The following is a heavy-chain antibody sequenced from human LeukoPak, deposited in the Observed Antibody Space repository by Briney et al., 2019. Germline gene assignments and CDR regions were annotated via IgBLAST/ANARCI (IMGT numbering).Heavy chain of an antibody. CDR3: ARGNREYQLLYFGY. J-gene: IGHJ4*02. CDR1: GFTLSSFA. CDR2: ISYDGSNK. D-gene: IGHD2-2*01. V-gene: IGHV3-30*04. Sequence: GGSLRLSCAASGFTLSSFAMHWVRQAPGKGLEWVAVISYDGSNKYYADSVKGRFTISRDNSKNTLYLQMNSLRAEDTAVYYCARGNREYQLLYFGYWGQGTLVTVSS.